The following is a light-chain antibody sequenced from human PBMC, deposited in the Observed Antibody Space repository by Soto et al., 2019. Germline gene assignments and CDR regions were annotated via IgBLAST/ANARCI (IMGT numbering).Light chain of an antibody. V-gene: IGKV1-8*01. CDR2: AAS. J-gene: IGKJ4*01. Sequence: AIRMTQSPSSLSASTGDRVTITCRASQGISSYLAWYQQKPGKAPKILIYAASTLQSGVPSRFSGSGSGTDFTLTISCLQSEDFATYYCQQYYSYRLTFGGGTKVDIK. CDR1: QGISSY. CDR3: QQYYSYRLT.